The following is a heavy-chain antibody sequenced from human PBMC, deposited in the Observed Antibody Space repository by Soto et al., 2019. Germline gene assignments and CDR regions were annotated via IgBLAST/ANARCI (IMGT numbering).Heavy chain of an antibody. CDR2: IKQDGSEK. V-gene: IGHV3-7*01. D-gene: IGHD1-1*01. J-gene: IGHJ4*02. Sequence: GGALRLCCAASGFTFSSYWMSWVRQAPGKGLEWVDNIKQDGSEKYYVDSVKGRFTISRDNAKNSLYLQMNSLRAEDTAVYYCARVTSLSFVCNLFEYSGQGPLVTVSS. CDR3: ARVTSLSFVCNLFEY. CDR1: GFTFSSYW.